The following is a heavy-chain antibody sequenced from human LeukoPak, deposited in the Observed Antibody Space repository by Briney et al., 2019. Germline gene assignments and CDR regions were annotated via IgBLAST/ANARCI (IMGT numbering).Heavy chain of an antibody. J-gene: IGHJ4*02. CDR1: GFTFSTYA. CDR3: ARNYCDY. V-gene: IGHV3-23*01. CDR2: ISGSGGST. Sequence: PGGSLRFSCAASGFTFSTYAMSWVRQAPGKGLEWVSGISGSGGSTYYADSVKGRFTISRDDSKNTLYLQMNNLRAEDTAVYYCARNYCDYWGQGTLVTVSS.